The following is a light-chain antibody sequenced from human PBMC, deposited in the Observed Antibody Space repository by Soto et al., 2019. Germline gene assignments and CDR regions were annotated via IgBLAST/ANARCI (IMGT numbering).Light chain of an antibody. CDR2: RNK. J-gene: IGLJ1*01. Sequence: QSVLTQPPSASGTPGQRGTISCSGSSSNIGSNYVYWYQQLPGTAPKLLIYRNKQRHSGVPDRFSGSKSGTSASLAISGLRSEDEADYYCAAWDDSLSGYVFGTGTKVTVL. CDR3: AAWDDSLSGYV. V-gene: IGLV1-47*01. CDR1: SSNIGSNY.